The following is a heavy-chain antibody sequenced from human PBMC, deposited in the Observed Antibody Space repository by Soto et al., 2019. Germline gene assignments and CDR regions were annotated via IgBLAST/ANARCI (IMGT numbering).Heavy chain of an antibody. CDR3: AREYNNDSGVL. CDR1: GFTFSSFG. Sequence: PGGSLRLSCSASGFTFSSFGMHWVRQAPGKGLEWVAVIWYDGGKKYYADSVKGRFTISRDNSKNILFLQMDSLRAEDTAVYYCAREYNNDSGVLWGQGTLVTVSS. D-gene: IGHD1-20*01. J-gene: IGHJ4*02. V-gene: IGHV3-33*01. CDR2: IWYDGGKK.